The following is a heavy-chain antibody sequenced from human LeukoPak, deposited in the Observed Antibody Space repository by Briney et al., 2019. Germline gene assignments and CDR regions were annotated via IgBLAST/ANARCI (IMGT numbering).Heavy chain of an antibody. CDR3: ATHCSSTSCYMY. V-gene: IGHV3-33*01. J-gene: IGHJ4*02. Sequence: PGRSLRLSCAASGFTFNNYGMHWVRQAPGKGLEWVAVIWYDGSNKYYADSVKGRFTISRDNPKNTLYLQMNSLRAEDTAVYHCATHCSSTSCYMYWGQGTLVTVSS. D-gene: IGHD2-2*02. CDR1: GFTFNNYG. CDR2: IWYDGSNK.